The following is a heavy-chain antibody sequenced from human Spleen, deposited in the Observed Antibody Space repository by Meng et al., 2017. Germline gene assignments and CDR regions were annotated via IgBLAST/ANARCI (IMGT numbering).Heavy chain of an antibody. V-gene: IGHV3-15*01. CDR2: IKSKFDGGTT. Sequence: GGSLRLSCVASGGTFRNVWMTWVRQAPGKGLEWVGRIKSKFDGGTTDFAAPVKGRFTISRDDAKNTLNQQMNSLKTEDTAVYYCTTDLPFTEGGVITTWGQGTLVTVSS. CDR3: TTDLPFTEGGVITT. J-gene: IGHJ5*02. CDR1: GGTFRNVW. D-gene: IGHD3-16*02.